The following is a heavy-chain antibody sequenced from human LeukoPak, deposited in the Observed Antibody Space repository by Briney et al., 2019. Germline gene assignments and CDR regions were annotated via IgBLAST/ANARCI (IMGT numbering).Heavy chain of an antibody. CDR1: GYSFTSYW. D-gene: IGHD6-6*01. Sequence: ESLKISCKGSGYSFTSYWIGWVRQMPGKGLEWMGIIYPGDSDTRYSPSFQGQVTISADKSISTAYLQWSSLKASDTAMFYCARHRSSSSGNYYYYMDVWGKGTTVTVSS. V-gene: IGHV5-51*01. CDR2: IYPGDSDT. J-gene: IGHJ6*03. CDR3: ARHRSSSSGNYYYYMDV.